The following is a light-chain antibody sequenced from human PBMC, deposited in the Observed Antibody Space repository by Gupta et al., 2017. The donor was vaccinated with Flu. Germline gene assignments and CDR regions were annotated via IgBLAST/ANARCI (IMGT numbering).Light chain of an antibody. J-gene: IGLJ2*01. Sequence: VSFPCSGGSSSIGSATVDWYQQVPGPAPRLLIFANNQRPAGVPGRFSGSKSGTSASLTISGLQAEDEGDYYCATWIDALGGPVFGGGTKLVVL. V-gene: IGLV1-44*01. CDR2: ANN. CDR1: SSSIGSAT. CDR3: ATWIDALGGPV.